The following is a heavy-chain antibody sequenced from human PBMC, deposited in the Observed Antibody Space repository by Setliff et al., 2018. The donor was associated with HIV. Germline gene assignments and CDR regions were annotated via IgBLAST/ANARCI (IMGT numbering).Heavy chain of an antibody. CDR2: ISAYNGNT. J-gene: IGHJ6*02. D-gene: IGHD5-18*01. V-gene: IGHV1-18*01. CDR1: GGTFSNYA. Sequence: ASVKVSCKASGGTFSNYAINWVRQAPGQGLEWMGWISAYNGNTNYAQKLQGRVTMTTDTSTSTAYMELRSLRSDDTAVYYCARDRTGKVDSSKVLYYYYGMDVWGQGTTVTVSS. CDR3: ARDRTGKVDSSKVLYYYYGMDV.